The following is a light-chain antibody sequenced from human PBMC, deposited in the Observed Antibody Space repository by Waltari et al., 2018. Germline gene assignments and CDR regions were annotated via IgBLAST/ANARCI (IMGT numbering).Light chain of an antibody. CDR2: SND. Sequence: QSVLTQSPSASGTPGQRVTMSCSGSSSNIGGNTVSWYQHLPGTAPKLLIYSNDERPPGVPDRFSGSKAGTSASLAISGLQSEDEADYYCASWDDSLSGHWVFGGGTKLTVL. CDR3: ASWDDSLSGHWV. V-gene: IGLV1-44*01. J-gene: IGLJ3*02. CDR1: SSNIGGNT.